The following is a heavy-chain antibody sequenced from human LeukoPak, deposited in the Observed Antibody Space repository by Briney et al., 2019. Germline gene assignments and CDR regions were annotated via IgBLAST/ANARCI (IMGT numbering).Heavy chain of an antibody. Sequence: GGSLRLSCAASGFTFSSYGMHRVRQAPGKGLEWVAFIRYDGSNKYYADSVKGRFTISRDNSKNTLYLQMNSPRAEDTAVYYCAKRGNVDTAMVKDYWGQGTLVTVSS. D-gene: IGHD5-18*01. J-gene: IGHJ4*02. CDR1: GFTFSSYG. CDR2: IRYDGSNK. V-gene: IGHV3-30*02. CDR3: AKRGNVDTAMVKDY.